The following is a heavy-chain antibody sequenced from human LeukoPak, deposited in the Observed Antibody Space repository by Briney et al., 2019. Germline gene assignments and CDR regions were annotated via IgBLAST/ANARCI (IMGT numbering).Heavy chain of an antibody. CDR2: IYQSGIT. V-gene: IGHV4-4*02. CDR3: ARDPRPRGGWFYFDY. J-gene: IGHJ4*02. D-gene: IGHD6-19*01. Sequence: PSGTLSLTCGVSGDSISRGNYWNWVRPFLGKGLEWIGDIYQSGITNYNPSLKSRVTMSLDKSKNEFSLSLHSVTAADTAVYFCARDPRPRGGWFYFDYWGQGILVTVSS. CDR1: GDSISRGNY.